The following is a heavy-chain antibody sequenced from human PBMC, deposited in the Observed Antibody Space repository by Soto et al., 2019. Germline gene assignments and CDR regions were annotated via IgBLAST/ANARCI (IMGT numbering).Heavy chain of an antibody. CDR2: VSPPFRTS. D-gene: IGHD3-10*01. CDR1: GVSFNNNG. J-gene: IGHJ6*02. CDR3: ARVLYYGSGSYSPYGMDV. Sequence: QVQLVQSGAEVKKPGSSVKVSCKTSGVSFNNNGIGWVRQAPGHGLEWMGGVSPPFRTSNYARRFQGRISSTPDASTGTVNMELSSLTSEDTAQYYCARVLYYGSGSYSPYGMDVWGQWTTVTVSS. V-gene: IGHV1-69*01.